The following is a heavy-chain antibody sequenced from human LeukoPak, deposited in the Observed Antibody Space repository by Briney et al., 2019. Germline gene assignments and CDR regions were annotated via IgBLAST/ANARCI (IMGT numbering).Heavy chain of an antibody. CDR1: GDSFTSVTDY. V-gene: IGHV4-39*07. J-gene: IGHJ4*02. Sequence: SETLSLTCTVSGDSFTSVTDYWAWIRQPPGKGLEWIGSIYYSGSTYYNPSLKSRVTISVDTSKNQFSLKLSSVTAADTAVYYCASWGAGSGYYFDYWGQGTLVTVSS. CDR3: ASWGAGSGYYFDY. D-gene: IGHD6-25*01. CDR2: IYYSGST.